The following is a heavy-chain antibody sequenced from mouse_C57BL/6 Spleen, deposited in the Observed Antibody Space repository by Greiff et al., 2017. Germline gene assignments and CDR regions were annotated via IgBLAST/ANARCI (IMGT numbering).Heavy chain of an antibody. CDR3: ASNGTWFAY. CDR1: GYAFSSSW. D-gene: IGHD4-1*01. Sequence: VQLQQSGPELVKPGASVKISCKASGYAFSSSWMNWVKQRPGKGLEWIGRIYPGDGDTNYNGKFKGKATLTADKSSSTAYMQLSSLTSEDSAVYFCASNGTWFAYWGQGTLVTVSA. V-gene: IGHV1-82*01. J-gene: IGHJ3*01. CDR2: IYPGDGDT.